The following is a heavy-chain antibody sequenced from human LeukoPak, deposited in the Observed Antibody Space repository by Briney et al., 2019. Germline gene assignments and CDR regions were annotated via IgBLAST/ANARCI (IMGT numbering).Heavy chain of an antibody. J-gene: IGHJ4*02. Sequence: SVKVSCKASGGTFSSYVISWVRQAPGQGLEWMGRIIPILGIANYAQKFQGRVTITADKSTSTVYMELSSLRSEDTAVYYCARGSDYYDSSGYYGDYWGQGTLVTVSS. CDR1: GGTFSSYV. CDR2: IIPILGIA. V-gene: IGHV1-69*04. D-gene: IGHD3-22*01. CDR3: ARGSDYYDSSGYYGDY.